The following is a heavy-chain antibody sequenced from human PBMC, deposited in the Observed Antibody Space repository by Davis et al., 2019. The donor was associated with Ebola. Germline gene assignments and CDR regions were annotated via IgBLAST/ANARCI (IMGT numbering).Heavy chain of an antibody. CDR3: ARGWLRSAFDQ. Sequence: PSETLSLTCAISGDSVFGKNGAWNWIRQSPSRGLEWLGRTYYSSKWYTDSTLSVKSRITISADTAKNQLSLHLDSVTPEDTAVYYCARGWLRSAFDQWGQGTLVTVSS. V-gene: IGHV6-1*01. D-gene: IGHD5-12*01. CDR2: TYYSSKWYT. CDR1: GDSVFGKNGA. J-gene: IGHJ4*02.